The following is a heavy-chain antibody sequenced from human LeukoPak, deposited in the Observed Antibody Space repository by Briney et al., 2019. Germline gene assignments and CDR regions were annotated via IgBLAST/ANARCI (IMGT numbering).Heavy chain of an antibody. J-gene: IGHJ4*02. D-gene: IGHD3-10*01. CDR2: IWYDGSNK. CDR1: GFTFSNYG. Sequence: PGGSLRLSCAASGFTFSNYGMHWVRQAPGKGLEWVAVIWYDGSNKYYADSVKGRFTISRDNSKNTLYLQMNSLRAEDTAVYYCAVTDYYGSGSYYSPLDYWGQGTLVTVSS. V-gene: IGHV3-33*08. CDR3: AVTDYYGSGSYYSPLDY.